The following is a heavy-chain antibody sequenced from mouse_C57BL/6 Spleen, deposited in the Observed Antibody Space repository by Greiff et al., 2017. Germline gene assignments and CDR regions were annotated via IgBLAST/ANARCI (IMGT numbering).Heavy chain of an antibody. D-gene: IGHD1-1*01. CDR1: GYAFSSSW. J-gene: IGHJ2*01. V-gene: IGHV1-82*01. CDR3: ARLAYGSYFDY. Sequence: VKLQESGPELVKPGASVKISCKASGYAFSSSWMNWVKQRPGTGLEWIGRIYPGDGDTNYNGKFKGKATLTADKSSSTAYMQLRSLTSEDSAVYFCARLAYGSYFDYWGQGTTLTVSS. CDR2: IYPGDGDT.